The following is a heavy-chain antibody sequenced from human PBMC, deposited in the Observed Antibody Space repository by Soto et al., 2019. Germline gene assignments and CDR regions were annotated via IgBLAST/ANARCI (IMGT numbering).Heavy chain of an antibody. CDR2: ISAYNGNT. CDR3: ERDLTEMAPFWLDY. CDR1: GYTFTSYG. D-gene: IGHD3-3*01. Sequence: ASLKVSCKASGYTFTSYGISWVRQAPGQGLEWMGWISAYNGNTNYAQKLQGRVTMTTDTSTSTAYMELRSLRSDDTAVYYCERDLTEMAPFWLDYWGQGTLVTVSS. J-gene: IGHJ4*02. V-gene: IGHV1-18*01.